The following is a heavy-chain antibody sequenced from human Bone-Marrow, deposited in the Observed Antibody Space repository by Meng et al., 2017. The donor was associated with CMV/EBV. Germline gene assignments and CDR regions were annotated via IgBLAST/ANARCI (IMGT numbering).Heavy chain of an antibody. D-gene: IGHD2-2*01. CDR1: GGSISNYW. CDR3: AKNVVGGWFDP. CDR2: IYYSGTT. Sequence: GSLKLSCSVSGGSISNYWWSWIRQPPGSGLEWIGNIYYSGTTYYNPSLRSRVTISIDTSKNQFSLNLNSVTAADTAVYYCAKNVVGGWFDPWGQGTLVTVSS. J-gene: IGHJ5*02. V-gene: IGHV4-59*08.